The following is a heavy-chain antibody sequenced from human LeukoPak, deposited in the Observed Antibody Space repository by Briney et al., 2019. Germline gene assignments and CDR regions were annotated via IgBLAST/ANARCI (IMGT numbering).Heavy chain of an antibody. J-gene: IGHJ4*02. CDR2: LYYSGST. Sequence: SETLSLTCTVSGYSISSSSRYWGWIRQPPGKGLEWIGSLYYSGSTYYNPSLKSRITMSVDTSKNQFSLKLTSVTAADTAVYYCATTTIRLGYWGQGTLVTVSS. V-gene: IGHV4-39*07. D-gene: IGHD1-26*01. CDR3: ATTTIRLGY. CDR1: GYSISSSSRY.